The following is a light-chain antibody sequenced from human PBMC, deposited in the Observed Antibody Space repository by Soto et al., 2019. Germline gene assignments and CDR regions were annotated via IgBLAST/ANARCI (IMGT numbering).Light chain of an antibody. CDR2: EVS. CDR3: TSYTTNNTWM. V-gene: IGLV2-14*01. CDR1: SRDVGGYNY. Sequence: QSALTQPASVSGSPGQSITISCTGTSRDVGGYNYVSWYQQHPGKGPKVMIYEVSNRPSGVSNRFSGSKSGNTASLTISGLQAEDEADYYCTSYTTNNTWMFGGGTKLTVL. J-gene: IGLJ3*02.